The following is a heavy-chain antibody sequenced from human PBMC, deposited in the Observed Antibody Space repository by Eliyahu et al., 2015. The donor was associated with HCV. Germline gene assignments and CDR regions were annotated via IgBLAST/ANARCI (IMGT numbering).Heavy chain of an antibody. Sequence: EVQLVESGGGLVQPGGSLRXSGAGXGCTFXTYWXSWVRQAPGKGLEWVANIKQDGSEKYYVDSVKGRFTISRDNTKNSLYLQMNSLRAEDTAVYYCARGDFYDSSTHYIDAFDVWGQGTMVTVSS. D-gene: IGHD3-22*01. CDR1: GCTFXTYW. V-gene: IGHV3-7*03. J-gene: IGHJ3*01. CDR2: IKQDGSEK. CDR3: ARGDFYDSSTHYIDAFDV.